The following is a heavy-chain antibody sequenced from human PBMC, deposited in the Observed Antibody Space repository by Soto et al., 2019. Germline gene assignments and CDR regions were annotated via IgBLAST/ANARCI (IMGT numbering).Heavy chain of an antibody. Sequence: EVQLVQSGAEVKKPGESLKISCKGSGYSFTNYWITWVRQMPGKGLEWMGIIYPDDSDTRYSPSFQGQVTISVDKSINTAYLQWSSLKASDTAIYYCARRGTTESRGNWFDPWGQGTQVTVSS. CDR2: IYPDDSDT. CDR1: GYSFTNYW. J-gene: IGHJ5*02. D-gene: IGHD4-4*01. CDR3: ARRGTTESRGNWFDP. V-gene: IGHV5-51*03.